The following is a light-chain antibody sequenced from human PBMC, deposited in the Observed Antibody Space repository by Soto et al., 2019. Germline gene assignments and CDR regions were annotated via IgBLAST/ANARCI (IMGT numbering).Light chain of an antibody. Sequence: IQMTQSPSFLSSSVGDRVTIACRASQSISSWLAWYQQKPGKAPKLLIYKASSLESGVPSRFSGSGSGTEFTLTISSLQPDDFATYYCQQYNSYSWTFGQGTKVDIK. CDR2: KAS. CDR3: QQYNSYSWT. V-gene: IGKV1-5*03. CDR1: QSISSW. J-gene: IGKJ1*01.